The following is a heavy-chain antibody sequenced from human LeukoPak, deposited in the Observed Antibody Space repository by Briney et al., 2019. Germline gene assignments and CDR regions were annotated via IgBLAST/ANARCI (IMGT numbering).Heavy chain of an antibody. CDR3: ARGAFYSSGWYENY. V-gene: IGHV3-20*04. Sequence: GGSLRLSCAASGFTFDDYGMSWVRQAPGKGLEWVSGINWNAGTTSYADSVKGRVTISRDNAKNSLYLQMNSLRAEDTALYYCARGAFYSSGWYENYWGQGALVTVSS. D-gene: IGHD6-19*01. CDR1: GFTFDDYG. J-gene: IGHJ4*02. CDR2: INWNAGTT.